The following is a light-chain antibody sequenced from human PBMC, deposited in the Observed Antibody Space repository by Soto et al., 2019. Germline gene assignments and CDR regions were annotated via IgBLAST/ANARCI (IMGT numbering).Light chain of an antibody. CDR2: RNN. CDR1: SSNIGSNY. V-gene: IGLV1-47*01. Sequence: QAVVTQPPSASGTPGQRVTISCSGSSSNIGSNYVYWYQQLPGTAPKLLIYRNNQRPSGVPDRFSGSKSGTSPSLAISGLRSEDEADYYCAAWDDSLSGVVFSGGTKLTVL. J-gene: IGLJ2*01. CDR3: AAWDDSLSGVV.